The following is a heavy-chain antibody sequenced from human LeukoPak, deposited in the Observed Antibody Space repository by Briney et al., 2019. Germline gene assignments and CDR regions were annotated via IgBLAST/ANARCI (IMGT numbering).Heavy chain of an antibody. CDR1: GYTFTSYY. Sequence: GASVKVSCKASGYTFTSYYMHWVRQAPGQGLEWMGIINPSGGSTSYAQKFQGRVTMTRDTSTSTVYMELSSLRSEDTAVYYCARDRGSSGWHGGFDYWGQGTLVTVSS. CDR3: ARDRGSSGWHGGFDY. V-gene: IGHV1-46*01. D-gene: IGHD6-19*01. J-gene: IGHJ4*02. CDR2: INPSGGST.